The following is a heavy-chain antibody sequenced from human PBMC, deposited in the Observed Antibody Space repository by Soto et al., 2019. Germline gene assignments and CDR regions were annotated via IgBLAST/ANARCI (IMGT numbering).Heavy chain of an antibody. CDR1: GGSFSGYY. D-gene: IGHD2-15*01. Sequence: QVQLQQWGAGLLKPSETLSLTCAVYGGSFSGYYWSWIRQPPGKGLEWIGEINHSGSTNYNPSLKSRVTISVDTSKNQFSLKLSSVTAADTAVYYCARGLRARYCSGGSCPEDAFDIWGQGTMFTVSS. J-gene: IGHJ3*02. CDR3: ARGLRARYCSGGSCPEDAFDI. V-gene: IGHV4-34*01. CDR2: INHSGST.